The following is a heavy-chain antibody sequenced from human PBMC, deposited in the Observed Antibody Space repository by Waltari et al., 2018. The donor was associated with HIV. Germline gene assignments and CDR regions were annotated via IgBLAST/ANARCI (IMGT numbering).Heavy chain of an antibody. Sequence: EVQLVESGGGLVQPGGSLRLSCAASGFTFTSYSMNWVRQAPGKGLEWVSDIRSSCTIYYADSVKGRFTISRDNAKNSLYLQMNSLRAEDTAVYYCAASGYDANFDYWGQGTLVTVSS. V-gene: IGHV3-48*01. CDR3: AASGYDANFDY. J-gene: IGHJ4*02. D-gene: IGHD5-12*01. CDR1: GFTFTSYS. CDR2: IRSSCTI.